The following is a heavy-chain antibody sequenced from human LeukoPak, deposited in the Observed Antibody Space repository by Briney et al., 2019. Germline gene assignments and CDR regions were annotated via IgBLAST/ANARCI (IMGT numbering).Heavy chain of an antibody. D-gene: IGHD6-19*01. CDR3: ASTPGIAVAVYDY. Sequence: ASVKVSCKASGYTFTGYYMHWVRQAPGQGLEWMGWINPNSGGTNYEQKFQGRVTMTRDTSISTAYMELSRLRSDDTAVYYCASTPGIAVAVYDYWGQGTLVTVSS. J-gene: IGHJ4*02. CDR1: GYTFTGYY. V-gene: IGHV1-2*02. CDR2: INPNSGGT.